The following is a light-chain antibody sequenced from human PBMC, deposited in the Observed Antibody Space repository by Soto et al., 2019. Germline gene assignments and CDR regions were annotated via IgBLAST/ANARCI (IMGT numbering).Light chain of an antibody. CDR2: EAS. CDR3: QQYEALET. V-gene: IGKV3-15*01. Sequence: EIVMTQSPATLSVSPGERATLSCRASQSVSSNLAWYQQKPGKAPNLLIYEASRLQSGVPSRFSGSGSGTEFTLTISSLQPDDFATYYCQQYEALETFGQGTKV. CDR1: QSVSSN. J-gene: IGKJ1*01.